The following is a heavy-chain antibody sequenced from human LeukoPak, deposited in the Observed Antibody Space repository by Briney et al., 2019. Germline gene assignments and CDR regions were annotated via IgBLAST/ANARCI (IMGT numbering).Heavy chain of an antibody. Sequence: GGSLRLSCAASGLTLSNLGMHWVRQAPGKGLEWVAVLSYDGSYKYYADSVEGRFTISRDNSKNTLYLQVTSLRAEDTAIYYCATVRDRGYYFDRWGQGTLVTVST. D-gene: IGHD2-15*01. V-gene: IGHV3-30*03. CDR3: ATVRDRGYYFDR. CDR2: LSYDGSYK. J-gene: IGHJ4*02. CDR1: GLTLSNLG.